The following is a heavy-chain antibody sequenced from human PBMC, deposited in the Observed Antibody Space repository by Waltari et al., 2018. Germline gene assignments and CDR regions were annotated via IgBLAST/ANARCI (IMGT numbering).Heavy chain of an antibody. J-gene: IGHJ3*02. CDR2: IDYSGST. CDR3: ARDLGFYAFDI. CDR1: GGSISSYY. Sequence: QVQLQASGPGLVKPSETLSLTCTVSGGSISSYYWSWIRQPPGKGLEWIGYIDYSGSTNYNPSLKSRVTISVDTSKNQFSLKLSSVTAADTAVYYCARDLGFYAFDIWGQGTMVTVSS. D-gene: IGHD1-26*01. V-gene: IGHV4-59*01.